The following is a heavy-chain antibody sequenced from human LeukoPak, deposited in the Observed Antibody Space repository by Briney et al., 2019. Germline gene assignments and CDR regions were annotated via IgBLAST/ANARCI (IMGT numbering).Heavy chain of an antibody. D-gene: IGHD3-22*01. CDR1: GYTFKSYA. CDR3: ARVWDYTVYYATSGDAFDI. CDR2: IDPYSGNT. V-gene: IGHV1-18*01. Sequence: ASVKVSCKASGYTFKSYAITWVRQAPGQGLEWMGWIDPYSGNTNYAQKFQGRVAMTTETFTSTADMEVTSLRSDDTAVYYCARVWDYTVYYATSGDAFDIWGQGTMVTVSS. J-gene: IGHJ3*02.